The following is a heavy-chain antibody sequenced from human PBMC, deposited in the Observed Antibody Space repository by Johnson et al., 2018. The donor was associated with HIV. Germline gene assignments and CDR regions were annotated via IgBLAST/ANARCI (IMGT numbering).Heavy chain of an antibody. CDR2: ISSSGSTI. V-gene: IGHV3-11*01. Sequence: VQLVESGGGLVQPGGSLRLSCAASGFTFSDYYMSWIRQAPGKGLEWVSYISSSGSTIYYADPVKGRFTISRDNAKNLVYLQMNSLRAEDTALYYCAKGLGWELLTHDAFDIWGQGTMVTVSS. D-gene: IGHD1-26*01. J-gene: IGHJ3*02. CDR3: AKGLGWELLTHDAFDI. CDR1: GFTFSDYY.